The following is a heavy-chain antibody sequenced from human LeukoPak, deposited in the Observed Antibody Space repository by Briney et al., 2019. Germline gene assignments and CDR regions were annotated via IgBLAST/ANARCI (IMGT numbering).Heavy chain of an antibody. Sequence: KPSETLSLTCTVSGGSISSYYWSWIRQPPGKGLEWIGYISYSGNTNYNPSLKSRVTISVDTSKNQFSLKLTSVTAADTAVYYCAKAVATAGRFGFDPWGQGTLVTVSS. CDR1: GGSISSYY. V-gene: IGHV4-59*01. CDR3: AKAVATAGRFGFDP. CDR2: ISYSGNT. D-gene: IGHD6-13*01. J-gene: IGHJ5*02.